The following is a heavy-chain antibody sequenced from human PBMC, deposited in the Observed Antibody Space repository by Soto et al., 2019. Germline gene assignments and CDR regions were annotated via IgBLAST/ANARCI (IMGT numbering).Heavy chain of an antibody. V-gene: IGHV3-53*01. CDR1: GFTVSSNY. J-gene: IGHJ6*02. Sequence: GGSLRLSCAASGFTVSSNYMSWVRQAPGKGLEWVSVIYSGGSTYYADSVKGRFTISRDNSKNTLYLQMNSLRAEDTAVYYCARASRDDFWSGYRAGMDVWGQGTTVTVSS. CDR3: ARASRDDFWSGYRAGMDV. CDR2: IYSGGST. D-gene: IGHD3-3*01.